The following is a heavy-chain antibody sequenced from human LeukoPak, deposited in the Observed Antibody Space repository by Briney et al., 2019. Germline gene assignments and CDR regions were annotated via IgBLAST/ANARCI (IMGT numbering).Heavy chain of an antibody. D-gene: IGHD2-8*01. V-gene: IGHV4-59*12. J-gene: IGHJ3*02. CDR1: GGSINYYY. CDR2: IYYSGGT. Sequence: PSETLSLTCTVSGGSINYYYWMWIRQPPGKGLEWIGYIYYSGGTHYNPSLKSRVTMLVDTSKNQFSLKLTAVTAADTAVYYCARGPSGVAFIWGQGTMVTVSS. CDR3: ARGPSGVAFI.